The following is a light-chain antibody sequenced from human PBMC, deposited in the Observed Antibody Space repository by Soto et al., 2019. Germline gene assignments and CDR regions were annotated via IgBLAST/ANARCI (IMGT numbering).Light chain of an antibody. CDR1: QSVDSRY. CDR2: AVS. CDR3: QQYGNSPRYS. V-gene: IGKV3-20*01. Sequence: EIVLTQSPGTLSLSPGERATLSCRASQSVDSRYLAWYQQKPGQAPRLLIYAVSSRANGIPDRFSGSGSGTDFTLTISRLEPEDFAEYYCQQYGNSPRYSFGQGTKLEIK. J-gene: IGKJ2*03.